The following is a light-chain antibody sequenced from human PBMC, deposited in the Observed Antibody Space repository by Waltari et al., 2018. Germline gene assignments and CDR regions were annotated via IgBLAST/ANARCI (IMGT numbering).Light chain of an antibody. J-gene: IGLJ2*01. V-gene: IGLV1-47*02. CDR2: SNN. CDR1: SSNIARNY. CDR3: AAWDDSLSGPV. Sequence: QSVLTQPPSASGTPGQRATISCSGSSSNIARNYAYWSQQLPGTAPKLLIYSNNQRPSGVPDRFSGSKSGTSASLAISGLRSEDEADYYCAAWDDSLSGPVFGGGTKLTVL.